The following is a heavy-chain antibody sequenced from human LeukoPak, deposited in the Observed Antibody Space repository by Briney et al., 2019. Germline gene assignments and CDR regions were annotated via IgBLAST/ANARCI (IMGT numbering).Heavy chain of an antibody. J-gene: IGHJ4*02. CDR3: ARWYYYASGSLDY. Sequence: GGSLRLSCAASGFTFSGYSMNWVRQAPGKGLEWISYISSSSTTISYADSVKGRFTISRDNAKNSLYLQMNSLRDEDTAVYYCARWYYYASGSLDYWGQGTPVTVSS. CDR2: ISSSSTTI. V-gene: IGHV3-48*02. CDR1: GFTFSGYS. D-gene: IGHD3-10*01.